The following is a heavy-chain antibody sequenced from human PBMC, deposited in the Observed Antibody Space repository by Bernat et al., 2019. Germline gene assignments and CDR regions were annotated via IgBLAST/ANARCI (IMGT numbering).Heavy chain of an antibody. CDR2: ISYDDGSNK. D-gene: IGHD6-13*01. V-gene: IGHV3-30*18. J-gene: IGHJ3*02. Sequence: QVQLVESGGGVVQPGRSLRLSCAASGFTFSSYGMHWVRQAPGKGLEWVAVISYDDGSNKYYADSVKGRFTISRDNSKNTLYLQMNSLRAEDTAVYYCAKDFGLCGSSCHDAFDIWGQGTMVTVSS. CDR3: AKDFGLCGSSCHDAFDI. CDR1: GFTFSSYG.